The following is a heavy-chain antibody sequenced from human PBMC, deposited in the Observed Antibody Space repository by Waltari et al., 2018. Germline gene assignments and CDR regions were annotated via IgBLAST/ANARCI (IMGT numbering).Heavy chain of an antibody. CDR2: ISSGSSYI. V-gene: IGHV3-21*01. CDR1: CFTFSSLT. Sequence: EVQLVGSGGGVVKPGGSRSLSWSASCFTFSSLTMDWVRQAPGKGLEWVSSISSGSSYIYYADSVKGRFTISRDNAKNSLYLQMNSLRVEDTAVYYCAREWGVMVGTAGFYFDYWGQGALVTVSS. J-gene: IGHJ4*02. CDR3: AREWGVMVGTAGFYFDY. D-gene: IGHD2-15*01.